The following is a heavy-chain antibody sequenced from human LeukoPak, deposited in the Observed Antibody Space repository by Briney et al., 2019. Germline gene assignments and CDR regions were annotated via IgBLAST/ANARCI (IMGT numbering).Heavy chain of an antibody. V-gene: IGHV3-48*04. CDR1: GFTFNNYA. CDR2: IGISSGTL. J-gene: IGHJ4*02. Sequence: PGGSLRLSCAASGFTFNNYAMNWVRQTPGGRLEWVSFIGISSGTLFYADSVKGRFTITRYNAKASVYVQMNSLRAEETAFYYCARAKGYTSSYSLDYWGQGILVTVSS. CDR3: ARAKGYTSSYSLDY. D-gene: IGHD3-10*01.